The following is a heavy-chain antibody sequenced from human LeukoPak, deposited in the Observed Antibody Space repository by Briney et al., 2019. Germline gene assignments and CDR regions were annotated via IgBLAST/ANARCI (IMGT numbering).Heavy chain of an antibody. CDR1: AGHISSYY. CDR2: IYTSGST. CDR3: AREGAARNFDY. Sequence: SETLSLTCTVSAGHISSYYWTWIRQPAGKGLEWIGRIYTSGSTNFNPSLKSRVSISLDTSQNQFSLKVSTVTAADTAVYYCAREGAARNFDYWGQGILVTVSS. J-gene: IGHJ4*02. V-gene: IGHV4-4*07. D-gene: IGHD6-6*01.